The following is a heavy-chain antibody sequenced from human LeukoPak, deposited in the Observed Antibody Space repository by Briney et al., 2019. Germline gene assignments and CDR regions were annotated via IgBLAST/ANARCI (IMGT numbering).Heavy chain of an antibody. V-gene: IGHV1-2*06. CDR3: ARVGRRCTNGVCYPNWFDP. CDR2: INPNSGGT. D-gene: IGHD2-8*01. J-gene: IGHJ5*02. CDR1: GYTFTGYY. Sequence: ASVKVSCKASGYTFTGYYMHWVRQAPGQGLEWMGRINPNSGGTNYAQKFQGRVTMTRDTSISTAYMELSRLRSDDMAVYYYARVGRRCTNGVCYPNWFDPWGQGTLVTVSS.